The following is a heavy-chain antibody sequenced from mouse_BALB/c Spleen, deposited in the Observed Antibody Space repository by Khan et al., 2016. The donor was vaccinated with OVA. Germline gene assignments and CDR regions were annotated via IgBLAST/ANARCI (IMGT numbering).Heavy chain of an antibody. Sequence: QVQLQQSGAELAKPGASVKMSCKASGYTFTSYWMHWIKQRPGQGLEWIGYINPTSGYTDYNQKFKDKATLTADISSSTAYMQLSSLTSDDSAVYYCERDRIDYWGQGTALTVSS. CDR2: INPTSGYT. J-gene: IGHJ2*01. CDR1: GYTFTSYW. V-gene: IGHV1-7*01. CDR3: ERDRIDY.